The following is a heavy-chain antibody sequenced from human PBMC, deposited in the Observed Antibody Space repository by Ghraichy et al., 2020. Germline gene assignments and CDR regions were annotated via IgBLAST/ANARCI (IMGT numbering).Heavy chain of an antibody. J-gene: IGHJ5*02. Sequence: GGSLRLSCATSGLNFNSYAMSWVRQAPGKGLELVSAISSTSGSKYYVDSVKGRFIISRDNSKDTLYLQMNSLRAEDTATYYCAKLLLFSLTGGSSTCDAWGQGTLVTVSS. CDR2: ISSTSGSK. CDR3: AKLLLFSLTGGSSTCDA. D-gene: IGHD3-10*01. V-gene: IGHV3-23*01. CDR1: GLNFNSYA.